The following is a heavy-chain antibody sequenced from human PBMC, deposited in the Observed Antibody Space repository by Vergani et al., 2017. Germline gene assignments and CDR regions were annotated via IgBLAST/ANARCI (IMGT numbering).Heavy chain of an antibody. CDR1: GFTFSSYW. D-gene: IGHD6-13*01. V-gene: IGHV3-7*01. CDR3: ASYLSSSRGGTFDY. CDR2: IKQDGSEK. J-gene: IGHJ4*02. Sequence: EVQLVESWGGLVQPGGSLRLSCAASGFTFSSYWMSWVRQAPGKGLEWVANIKQDGSEKYYVDSVKGRFTISRDNAKNSLYLQMNSLRAEDTAVYYCASYLSSSRGGTFDYWGQGTLVTVSS.